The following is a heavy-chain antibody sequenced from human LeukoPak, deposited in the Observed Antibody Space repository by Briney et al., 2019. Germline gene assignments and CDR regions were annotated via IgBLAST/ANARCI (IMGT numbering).Heavy chain of an antibody. CDR3: ARDPVVPDWGLYYMDV. D-gene: IGHD2-2*01. Sequence: ASVKVSCKASGYTFTNYYMHWVRQVPGQGLEWVGIINPSGGSTSYAQKFQGRVTMTRDMSTSTVYMELSSLRSEDTAVYYCARDPVVPDWGLYYMDVWGKGTTVTVSS. J-gene: IGHJ6*03. CDR2: INPSGGST. V-gene: IGHV1-46*01. CDR1: GYTFTNYY.